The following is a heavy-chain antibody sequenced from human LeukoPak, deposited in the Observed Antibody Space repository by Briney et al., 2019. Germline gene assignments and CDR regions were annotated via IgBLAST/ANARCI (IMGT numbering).Heavy chain of an antibody. Sequence: PSETLSLTCAVYGGSFSGYYWSWIRQPPGKGLEWIGEINHSGSTNYNPSLKSRVTISVDTSKNQSSLKLSSVIAADTAVYYCARGAPVYYDSSGYIRYWGQGTLVTVSS. J-gene: IGHJ4*02. CDR3: ARGAPVYYDSSGYIRY. V-gene: IGHV4-34*01. CDR1: GGSFSGYY. CDR2: INHSGST. D-gene: IGHD3-22*01.